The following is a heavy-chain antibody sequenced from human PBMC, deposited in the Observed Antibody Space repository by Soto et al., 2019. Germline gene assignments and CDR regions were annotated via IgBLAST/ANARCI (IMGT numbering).Heavy chain of an antibody. Sequence: PSETLSLTCTFSGCSISSSSFHWGWIRQPPGKGLEWIGNIYYSGSTYYNPSLKSRVTISVDTSKNQFSLKLSSVTAADTAVYYCARGQVVAAQHWGQGTLVTVSS. CDR1: GCSISSSSFH. V-gene: IGHV4-39*07. CDR3: ARGQVVAAQH. CDR2: IYYSGST. J-gene: IGHJ4*02. D-gene: IGHD2-15*01.